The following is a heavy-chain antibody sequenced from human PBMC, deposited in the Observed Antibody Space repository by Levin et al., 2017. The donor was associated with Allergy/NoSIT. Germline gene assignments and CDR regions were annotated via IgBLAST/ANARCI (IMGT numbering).Heavy chain of an antibody. CDR1: GFTFSNAW. CDR2: IKSKTDGGTT. J-gene: IGHJ6*02. D-gene: IGHD2-15*01. Sequence: SCAASGFTFSNAWMSWVRQAPGKGLEWVGRIKSKTDGGTTDYAAPVKGRFTISRDDSKNTLYLQMNSLKTEDTAVYYCTTNKRNYYGMDVWGQGTTVTVSS. CDR3: TTNKRNYYGMDV. V-gene: IGHV3-15*01.